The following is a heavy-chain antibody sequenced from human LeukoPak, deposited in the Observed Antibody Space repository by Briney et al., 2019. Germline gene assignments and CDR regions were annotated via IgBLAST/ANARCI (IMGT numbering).Heavy chain of an antibody. Sequence: GGSLRLSCAASGFTFSTYAMHWVRQAPGKGLEWVAVISYDGSNKYYADSVQGRFTISRDNSKNTLYLQVNSLRAEDTAVYYCARGGSTTRNSNGMEVWGQGTTVTVSS. CDR3: ARGGSTTRNSNGMEV. CDR2: ISYDGSNK. D-gene: IGHD2-2*01. J-gene: IGHJ6*02. V-gene: IGHV3-30-3*01. CDR1: GFTFSTYA.